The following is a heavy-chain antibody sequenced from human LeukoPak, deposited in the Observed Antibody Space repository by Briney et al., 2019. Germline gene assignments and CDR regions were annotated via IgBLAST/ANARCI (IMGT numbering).Heavy chain of an antibody. CDR2: ISSSSSTI. D-gene: IGHD3-10*01. CDR3: ARDYGSGPARRFDY. J-gene: IGHJ4*02. V-gene: IGHV3-48*04. Sequence: PGGSLRLSCAASGFTFSSYSMNWVRQAPGKGLEWVSYISSSSSTIYYADSVKGRFTISRDNAKNSLYLQMNSLSAEDTAVYYCARDYGSGPARRFDYWGQGTLVTVSS. CDR1: GFTFSSYS.